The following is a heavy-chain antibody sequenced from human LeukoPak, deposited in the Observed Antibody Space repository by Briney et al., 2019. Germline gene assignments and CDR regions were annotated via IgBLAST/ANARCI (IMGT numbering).Heavy chain of an antibody. J-gene: IGHJ4*02. CDR2: IYYSGST. CDR1: GGSISSYY. CDR3: ARKYDFWSGYFPFDY. D-gene: IGHD3-3*01. V-gene: IGHV4-59*01. Sequence: PSETLSLTCTVSGGSISSYYWSWIRQPPGKGLEWIGYIYYSGSTNYNPSLKSRVTISVDTSKNQFSLKLSSVTAADTAVYYCARKYDFWSGYFPFDYWGQGTLVTVSS.